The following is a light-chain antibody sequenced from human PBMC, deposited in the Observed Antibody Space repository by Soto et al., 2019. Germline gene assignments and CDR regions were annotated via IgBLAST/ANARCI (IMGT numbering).Light chain of an antibody. CDR3: QQYHRYYRER. J-gene: IGKJ1*01. V-gene: IGKV1-5*01. CDR1: QSISSW. CDR2: DAS. Sequence: DIQTTQSPSTLSASVGDRVTITCRASQSISSWLAWYQQKPGKAPKLLIYDASGLESGVPSRLSRSGYGTEFTLTISSLQPADCATYCCQQYHRYYRERFGQGTKVDIK.